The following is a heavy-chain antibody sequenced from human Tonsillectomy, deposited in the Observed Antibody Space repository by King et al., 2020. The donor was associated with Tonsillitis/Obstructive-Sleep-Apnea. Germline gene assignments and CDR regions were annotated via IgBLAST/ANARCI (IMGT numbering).Heavy chain of an antibody. CDR1: GYRFTSYW. Sequence: VQLVESGAEVKKPGESLKISGMGSGYRFTSYWIGWVRQRPGKGLEWMGIIYPGDSDTRYSPSFQGQVTISADKSISTAYLQWNSLKASDSAMYYCARAVDYYYDIDVWGQGTTVTVSS. D-gene: IGHD2-21*01. CDR2: IYPGDSDT. CDR3: ARAVDYYYDIDV. J-gene: IGHJ6*02. V-gene: IGHV5-51*03.